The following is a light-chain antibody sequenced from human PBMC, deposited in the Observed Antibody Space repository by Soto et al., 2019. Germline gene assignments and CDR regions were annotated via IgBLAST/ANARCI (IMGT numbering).Light chain of an antibody. Sequence: EIIVTQSPATLSVSPGERATLSCRASQSVNNNLAWYQQKPGQAPRLLIYGASTRATAIPAGFGGSGYGTEFTLTISSLQSDDFAIYYYQQYNNWPLLTFGGGTKVEIK. CDR3: QQYNNWPLLT. CDR1: QSVNNN. V-gene: IGKV3-15*01. CDR2: GAS. J-gene: IGKJ4*01.